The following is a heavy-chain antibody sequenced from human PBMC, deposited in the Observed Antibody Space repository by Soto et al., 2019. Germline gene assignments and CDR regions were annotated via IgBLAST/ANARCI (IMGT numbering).Heavy chain of an antibody. D-gene: IGHD6-19*01. Sequence: QVQLVESGGGVVQPGRSLRLSCAASGFTFSSYGMHWVRQAPGKGLEWVAVISYDGSNKYYADSVKGRFTISRDNSKKTLYLQMKSLRAEDTAVYYCAKDQWGDSSGWYKISYYYYYGMDVWGQGTTVTVSS. J-gene: IGHJ6*02. CDR2: ISYDGSNK. V-gene: IGHV3-30*18. CDR1: GFTFSSYG. CDR3: AKDQWGDSSGWYKISYYYYYGMDV.